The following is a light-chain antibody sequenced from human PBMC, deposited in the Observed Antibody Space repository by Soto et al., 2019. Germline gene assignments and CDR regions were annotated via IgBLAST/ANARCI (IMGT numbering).Light chain of an antibody. CDR1: QNVSDRY. J-gene: IGKJ2*01. V-gene: IGKV3-20*01. Sequence: IVLTQSPATLSLSPGEGATLSCRASQNVSDRYLAWYQQIPGKAPRLLIFGSHSRPTGIPDRFSGSGSGTDFTLTISRLEPADFAVYYCQHYGASPSFNFGQGTK. CDR2: GSH. CDR3: QHYGASPSFN.